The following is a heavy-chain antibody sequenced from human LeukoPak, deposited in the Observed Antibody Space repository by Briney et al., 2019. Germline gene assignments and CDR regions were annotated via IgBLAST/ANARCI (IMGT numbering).Heavy chain of an antibody. V-gene: IGHV4-59*01. CDR3: AAHAGTAAEFDY. D-gene: IGHD6-13*01. CDR1: GGSISSYY. Sequence: KPSETLSLTCTVSGGSISSYYWSWIRQPPGKGLEWIGYIYYSGSTNYNPSLKSRVTISVDTSKNQFSLKLSSVTAADTAVCYCAAHAGTAAEFDYWGQGTLVTVSS. J-gene: IGHJ4*02. CDR2: IYYSGST.